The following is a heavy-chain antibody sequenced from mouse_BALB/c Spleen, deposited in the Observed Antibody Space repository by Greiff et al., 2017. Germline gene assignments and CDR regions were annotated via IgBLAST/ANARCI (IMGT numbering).Heavy chain of an antibody. CDR3: ARYGYGGAMDY. V-gene: IGHV1-67*01. Sequence: QVQLKESGPELVRPGESVKISCKGSGYTFTDYAMHWVKQSHAKSLEWIGVISIYYDNTNYNQKFKGKATMTVDKSSSTAYMELARLTSEDSAIYYCARYGYGGAMDYWGQGTSVTVSS. J-gene: IGHJ4*01. D-gene: IGHD1-2*01. CDR2: ISIYYDNT. CDR1: GYTFTDYA.